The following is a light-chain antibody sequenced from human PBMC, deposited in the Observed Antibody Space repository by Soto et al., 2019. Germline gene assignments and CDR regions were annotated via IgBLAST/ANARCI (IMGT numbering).Light chain of an antibody. Sequence: SYELTQPPSVSVAPGQTARITCGGSKLGSESVHWYRQKPGQAPVLVVYDDSDRPSGIPERFSGSNSGHTATLTINRVEAGDEADYYCQVWDSSDNHVVFGGGTQLTVL. CDR3: QVWDSSDNHVV. V-gene: IGLV3-21*02. CDR2: DDS. J-gene: IGLJ7*01. CDR1: KLGSES.